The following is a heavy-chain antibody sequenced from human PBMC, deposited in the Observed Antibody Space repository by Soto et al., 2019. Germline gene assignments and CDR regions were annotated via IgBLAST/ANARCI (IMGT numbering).Heavy chain of an antibody. J-gene: IGHJ4*02. Sequence: QVQLQQWGAGLLKPSETLSLTCAVYGGSSSGYYWSWIRQPPGKGLEWIGEINHRGSTNYNPSLKSRVTISVDTSKNQFSLNLSSVTAADTALYYCARALGYSYGHLPIDYWGQGTLVTVSS. CDR3: ARALGYSYGHLPIDY. CDR2: INHRGST. CDR1: GGSSSGYY. V-gene: IGHV4-34*01. D-gene: IGHD5-18*01.